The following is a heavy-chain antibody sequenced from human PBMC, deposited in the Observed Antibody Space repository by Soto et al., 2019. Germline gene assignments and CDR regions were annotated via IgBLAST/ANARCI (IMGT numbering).Heavy chain of an antibody. CDR3: AHRNVEVVEGSTNTFDY. Sequence: QISLKESGPTLVKPTQTLTLTCTFSGFSLRTGGVGVGWLRQPPGKALEWLALIYWDGDTRYRPSLQSRLTATADSSYNQVGLSMSSMGPEDTATYFCAHRNVEVVEGSTNTFDYWGQGALVTVSS. J-gene: IGHJ4*02. CDR1: GFSLRTGGVG. CDR2: IYWDGDT. V-gene: IGHV2-5*02. D-gene: IGHD2-15*01.